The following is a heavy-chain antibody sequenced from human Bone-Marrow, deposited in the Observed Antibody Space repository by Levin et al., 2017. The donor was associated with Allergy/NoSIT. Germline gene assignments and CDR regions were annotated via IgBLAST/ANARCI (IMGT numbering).Heavy chain of an antibody. D-gene: IGHD2-2*01. CDR1: GFTFSSYG. V-gene: IGHV3-33*01. CDR3: ARGDVVPAACTTHYYYGMDV. Sequence: GGSLRLSCAASGFTFSSYGMHWVRQAPGKGLEWVAVIWYDGSNKYYADSVKGRFTISRDNSKNTLYLQMNSLRAEDTAVYYCARGDVVPAACTTHYYYGMDVWGQGTTVTVSS. J-gene: IGHJ6*02. CDR2: IWYDGSNK.